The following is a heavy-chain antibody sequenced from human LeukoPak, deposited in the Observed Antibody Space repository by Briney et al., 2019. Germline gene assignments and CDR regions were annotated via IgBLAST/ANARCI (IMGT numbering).Heavy chain of an antibody. CDR1: GFTFADYA. CDR3: AKADCSSSSCYTVDY. D-gene: IGHD2-2*02. Sequence: QPGGSLRLSCAASGFTFADYAMHWVRQVPGKGLEWVSLISSVGNKTDYADSVKGRFTISRDNSKNSLYLQVNILRTEDTAFYYCAKADCSSSSCYTVDYWGQGTLVTVSS. CDR2: ISSVGNKT. V-gene: IGHV3-43*01. J-gene: IGHJ4*02.